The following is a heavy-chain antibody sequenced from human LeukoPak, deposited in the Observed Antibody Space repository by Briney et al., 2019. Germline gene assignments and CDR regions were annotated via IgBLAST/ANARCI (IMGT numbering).Heavy chain of an antibody. CDR1: GDSVSSYIAS. D-gene: IGHD4-4*01. Sequence: SQTLSLTCALSGDSVSSYIASWNWIRQSPSRGLEWLVRTYYRSKWYSEYAGSVRGRITIDADTSKNQFSLQLHSVTPEDMAVYYCARDAGNHILQAFDIWGQGTMVTVSS. CDR3: ARDAGNHILQAFDI. CDR2: TYYRSKWYS. V-gene: IGHV6-1*01. J-gene: IGHJ3*02.